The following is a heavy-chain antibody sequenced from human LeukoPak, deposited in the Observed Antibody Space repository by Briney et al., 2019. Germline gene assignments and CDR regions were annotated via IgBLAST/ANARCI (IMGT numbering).Heavy chain of an antibody. J-gene: IGHJ4*02. D-gene: IGHD1-26*01. CDR3: ARRGGSYRAFDY. Sequence: GESLRISCKGSGYSFTSYWISWVRQMPGKGLEWMGRIDPSDSYTNYSPSSQGHVTISADKYISTAYLQWSSLKASDTAIYYCARRGGSYRAFDYWGQGTLVTVSS. V-gene: IGHV5-10-1*01. CDR2: IDPSDSYT. CDR1: GYSFTSYW.